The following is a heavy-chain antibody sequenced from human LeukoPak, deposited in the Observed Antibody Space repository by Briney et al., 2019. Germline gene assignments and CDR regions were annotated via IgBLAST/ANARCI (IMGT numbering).Heavy chain of an antibody. CDR3: ARESYYYGSGSDY. Sequence: TGGSLRLSCAASGFTLSGHNLHWVRQAPGKGLEWVAIISYDGSQRNYVDSVKGRFTISRDNSKNTLYLQMNSLRAEDTAVYYCARESYYYGSGSDYWGQGTLVTVSS. CDR2: ISYDGSQR. J-gene: IGHJ4*02. CDR1: GFTLSGHN. D-gene: IGHD3-10*01. V-gene: IGHV3-30-3*01.